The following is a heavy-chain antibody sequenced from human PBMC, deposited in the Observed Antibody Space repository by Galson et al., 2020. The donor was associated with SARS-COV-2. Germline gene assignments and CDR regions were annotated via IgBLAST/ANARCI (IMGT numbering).Heavy chain of an antibody. CDR2: IRLTTDKT. CDR1: GFTFTRYA. Sequence: GESLKISCAASGFTFTRYAMSWVRQAPWKGLEWVLTIRLTTDKTEYSDSVKGRFTISRDNSRNTVYLQMNSLRAEDAAVYYCVRDWVRFDYWGQGTLVTVSS. J-gene: IGHJ4*02. D-gene: IGHD1-1*01. V-gene: IGHV3-23*01. CDR3: VRDWVRFDY.